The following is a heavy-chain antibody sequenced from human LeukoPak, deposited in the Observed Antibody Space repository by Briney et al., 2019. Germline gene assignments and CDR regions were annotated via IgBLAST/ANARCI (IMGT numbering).Heavy chain of an antibody. Sequence: ASVKVSCKASGYTFTSYDINWVRQATGQGLEWMGWMNPNSGNTGYAQKFQGRVTMTRNTSISTAYMELSSLRSEDTAVYYCATSPVGGVTGDFDLWGRGTLVTVSS. CDR2: MNPNSGNT. CDR3: ATSPVGGVTGDFDL. CDR1: GYTFTSYD. V-gene: IGHV1-8*01. J-gene: IGHJ2*01. D-gene: IGHD1-20*01.